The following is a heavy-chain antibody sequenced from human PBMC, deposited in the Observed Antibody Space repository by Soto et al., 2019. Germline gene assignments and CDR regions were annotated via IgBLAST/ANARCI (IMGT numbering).Heavy chain of an antibody. J-gene: IGHJ5*02. Sequence: ASVKVSCKASCYTFTSYGISWVRPAPGQGLEWKGWISAYNGNKNYAKKHQGKVTMTTDTSTSTAYMELRSLRTDDTAVYYCAREGYSNVWFVLWGQGTLVTVSS. CDR3: AREGYSNVWFVL. V-gene: IGHV1-18*01. CDR2: ISAYNGNK. D-gene: IGHD4-4*01. CDR1: CYTFTSYG.